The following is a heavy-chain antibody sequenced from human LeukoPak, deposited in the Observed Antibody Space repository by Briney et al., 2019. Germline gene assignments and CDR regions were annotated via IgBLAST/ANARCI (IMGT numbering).Heavy chain of an antibody. D-gene: IGHD2-2*01. CDR2: IKKDGREK. J-gene: IGHJ5*02. Sequence: GGSLRLSCAAPGFTSSRYWMSWVRQAPGKGLEWVANIKKDGREKYYVDSVKGRFTISRDNAKNSLYLQMNSLRAEDTAVYYCARDDCSSTSCYHNWFDPWGQGALVTVSS. CDR3: ARDDCSSTSCYHNWFDP. V-gene: IGHV3-7*01. CDR1: GFTSSRYW.